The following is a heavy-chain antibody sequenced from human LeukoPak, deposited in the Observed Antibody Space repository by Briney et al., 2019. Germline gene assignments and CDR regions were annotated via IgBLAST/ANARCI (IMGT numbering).Heavy chain of an antibody. Sequence: GESLKISCKGSGYSFTSYWIGWVRQMPGKGLEWMGIIYPGDSDTRYSPSFQGQVTISADKSISTAYLQWSSLKASDTAMYYCAGIKGVAASKSYYMDVWGKGTTVTVSS. V-gene: IGHV5-51*01. J-gene: IGHJ6*03. D-gene: IGHD6-13*01. CDR1: GYSFTSYW. CDR3: AGIKGVAASKSYYMDV. CDR2: IYPGDSDT.